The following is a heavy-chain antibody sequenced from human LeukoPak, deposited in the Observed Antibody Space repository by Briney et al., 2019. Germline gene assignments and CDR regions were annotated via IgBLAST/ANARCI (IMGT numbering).Heavy chain of an antibody. CDR1: GFTFSSYS. V-gene: IGHV3-48*02. J-gene: IGHJ4*02. D-gene: IGHD2-2*01. CDR2: ISSSSSTI. CDR3: ARDDCSSTSCYVLYN. Sequence: GGSLRLSCAASGFTFSSYSMNWVRQTPGKGLEWVSYISSSSSTIYYADSVKGRFTISRDNAKNSLYLQMNSLRDEDTAVYYCARDDCSSTSCYVLYNWGQGTLVTVSS.